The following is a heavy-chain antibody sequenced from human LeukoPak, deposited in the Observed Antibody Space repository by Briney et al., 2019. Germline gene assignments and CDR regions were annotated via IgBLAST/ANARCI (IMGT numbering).Heavy chain of an antibody. Sequence: GGSLRLSCAASGFTFSSYGMHWVRQAPGKGLEWVAFIRYDGSNKYYADSVKGRFTISRDNSKDTLYLQMNSLRAEDTAVYYCAKVVKGSWYSDYWGQGTLVTVSS. J-gene: IGHJ4*02. D-gene: IGHD2-15*01. CDR3: AKVVKGSWYSDY. V-gene: IGHV3-30*02. CDR2: IRYDGSNK. CDR1: GFTFSSYG.